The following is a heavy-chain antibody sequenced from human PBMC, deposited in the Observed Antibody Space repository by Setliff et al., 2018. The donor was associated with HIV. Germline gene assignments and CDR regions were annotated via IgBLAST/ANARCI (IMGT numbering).Heavy chain of an antibody. CDR2: VDPQDGET. Sequence: ASVKVSCKASGYTFTDYYIHWVQQAPGKGLEWMGRVDPQDGETLYAEKFQGRVTISADTSTDTAYVELSSLRSEDTAVYYCARFSTRDTFDVWGQGTTVTVSS. V-gene: IGHV1-69-2*01. CDR1: GYTFTDYY. J-gene: IGHJ3*01. CDR3: ARFSTRDTFDV. D-gene: IGHD2-2*01.